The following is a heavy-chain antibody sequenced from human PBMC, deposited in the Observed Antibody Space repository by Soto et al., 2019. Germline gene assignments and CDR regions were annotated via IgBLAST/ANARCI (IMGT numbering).Heavy chain of an antibody. D-gene: IGHD3-3*01. CDR3: ATAYYDFWSGYRTTGYFDY. CDR1: GYTFTSYA. Sequence: ASVKVSCKASGYTFTSYAMNWVRQAPGQRLEWMGWINAGNGNTKYSQKFQGRVTMTEDTSTDTAYMELSSLRSEDTAVYYCATAYYDFWSGYRTTGYFDYWGQGTLVTVSS. V-gene: IGHV1-3*01. CDR2: INAGNGNT. J-gene: IGHJ4*02.